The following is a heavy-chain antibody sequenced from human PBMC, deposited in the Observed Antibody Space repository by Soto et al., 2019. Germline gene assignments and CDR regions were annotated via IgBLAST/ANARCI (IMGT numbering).Heavy chain of an antibody. CDR1: GYTFTSYD. V-gene: IGHV1-8*01. D-gene: IGHD3-9*01. CDR3: ARGCYDILTGYSNWFDP. CDR2: MNPNSGNT. J-gene: IGHJ5*02. Sequence: QVQLVQSGAEVKKPGASVKVSCKASGYTFTSYDINWVRQATGQGLEWMGWMNPNSGNTGYAQKFQGRVTITRNTSISTAYMELSSLRSEDTAVYYCARGCYDILTGYSNWFDPWGQGTLVTVSS.